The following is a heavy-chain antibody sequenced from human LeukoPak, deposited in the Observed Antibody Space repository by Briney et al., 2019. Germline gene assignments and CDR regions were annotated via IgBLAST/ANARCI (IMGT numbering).Heavy chain of an antibody. D-gene: IGHD2/OR15-2a*01. CDR3: ERHLNRDVFDI. CDR2: FYPGDSDT. J-gene: IGHJ3*02. Sequence: GESLKISGKSSGYRFTNYWIAWVRPMPGKGLEWMGIFYPGDSDTTYTPSFQGQVTISADTSISTAYLQWSSLKAADTAQYYCERHLNRDVFDIWGQGTMVTVSS. V-gene: IGHV5-51*01. CDR1: GYRFTNYW.